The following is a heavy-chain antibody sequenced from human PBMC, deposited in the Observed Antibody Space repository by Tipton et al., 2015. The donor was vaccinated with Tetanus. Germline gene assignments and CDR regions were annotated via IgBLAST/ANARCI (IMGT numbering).Heavy chain of an antibody. V-gene: IGHV3-23*03. CDR2: IYRGGTTT. D-gene: IGHD6-19*01. CDR3: VKGSQWLGLH. CDR1: GFTFSSYG. Sequence: SLRLSCAASGFTFSSYGMHWVRQAPGKGLEWVSVIYRGGTTTYYRDSVKGRFTISRDDSKNTLFLQMNSLRAEDTAVYYCVKGSQWLGLHWGQGTRVTVSS. J-gene: IGHJ4*02.